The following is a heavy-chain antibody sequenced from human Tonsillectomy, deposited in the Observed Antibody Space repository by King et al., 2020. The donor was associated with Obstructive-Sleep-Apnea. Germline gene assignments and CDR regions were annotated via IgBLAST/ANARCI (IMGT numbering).Heavy chain of an antibody. CDR1: GGSISSYY. J-gene: IGHJ5*02. CDR3: ARGGIPSGWFDP. Sequence: VQLQESGPGLVKPSETLSLTCTVSGGSISSYYWSWIRQPPGKGLEWIGCIYNSWSTNYNPSLKSRATISVDTSKKQFSLKMTSVTTADTAVYYCARGGIPSGWFDPWGQGTLVTVSS. CDR2: IYNSWST. V-gene: IGHV4-59*01. D-gene: IGHD1-14*01.